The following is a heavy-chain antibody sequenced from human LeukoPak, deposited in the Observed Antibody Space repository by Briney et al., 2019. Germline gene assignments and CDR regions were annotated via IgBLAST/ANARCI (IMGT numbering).Heavy chain of an antibody. J-gene: IGHJ6*02. D-gene: IGHD2-2*02. Sequence: GASVKVSCKASGGTFSSYAISWVRQAPGQGLEWMGGIIPIFGTANYAQKFQGRVTITADESTSTAYMELSSLRSEDTAVYYCASFRVVPAAIRDYYYGMDVWGQGTTVAVSS. CDR2: IIPIFGTA. CDR1: GGTFSSYA. V-gene: IGHV1-69*13. CDR3: ASFRVVPAAIRDYYYGMDV.